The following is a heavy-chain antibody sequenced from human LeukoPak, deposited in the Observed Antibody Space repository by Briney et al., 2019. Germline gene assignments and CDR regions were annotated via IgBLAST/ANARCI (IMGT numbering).Heavy chain of an antibody. CDR1: GFTFSNYW. V-gene: IGHV3-7*01. CDR3: ARDSEKSSSFAFDN. Sequence: QPGGSLRLSCAASGFTFSNYWMAWVRQAPGKGLEWVANINLDGSEKDYVDSLKGRCTISRDDAKNSLYLQVNTLRAEDTAVYYCARDSEKSSSFAFDNWGQGTVVTVSS. J-gene: IGHJ3*02. CDR2: INLDGSEK. D-gene: IGHD6-13*01.